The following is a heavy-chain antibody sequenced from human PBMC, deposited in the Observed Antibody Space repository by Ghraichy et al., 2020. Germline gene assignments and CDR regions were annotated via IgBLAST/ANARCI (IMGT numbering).Heavy chain of an antibody. J-gene: IGHJ4*02. CDR3: ARETYSSSWYRAMNRGYFDY. CDR1: GGTFSSYA. Sequence: SVKVSCKASGGTFSSYAISWVRQAPGQGLEWMGGIIPIFGTANYAQKFQGRVTITTDESTSTAYMELSSLRSEDTAVYYCARETYSSSWYRAMNRGYFDYWGQGTLVTVSS. V-gene: IGHV1-69*05. D-gene: IGHD6-13*01. CDR2: IIPIFGTA.